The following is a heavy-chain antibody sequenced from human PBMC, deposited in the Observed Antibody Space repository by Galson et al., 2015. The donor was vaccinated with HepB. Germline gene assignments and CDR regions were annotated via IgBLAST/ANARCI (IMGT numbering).Heavy chain of an antibody. CDR2: IGGNDGTT. CDR3: AKTTGRFSADFF. V-gene: IGHV3-23*01. D-gene: IGHD2-8*02. Sequence: SLRLSCAASGLTKYATTWVRQAPGQGLEWVSTIGGNDGTTYYADSVKGRFTISRDNSKNKLYLQMNSLRVEDTAIYYCAKTTGRFSADFFWGQGTLVTVSS. J-gene: IGHJ1*01. CDR1: GLTKYA.